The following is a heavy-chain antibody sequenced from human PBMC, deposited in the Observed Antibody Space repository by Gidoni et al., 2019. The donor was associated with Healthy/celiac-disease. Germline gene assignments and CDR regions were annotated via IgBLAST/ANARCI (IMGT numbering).Heavy chain of an antibody. D-gene: IGHD2-2*03. CDR3: ARIGYCSSTSCYGEIPPKLGYYGMDV. CDR1: GGTFSSYA. Sequence: QVQLVQSGAEVKKPGSSVKVSCKASGGTFSSYAISWVRQAPGQGLEWMGRIIPILGIANYAQKFQGRVTITADKSTSTAYMELSSLRSEDTAVYYCARIGYCSSTSCYGEIPPKLGYYGMDVWGQGTTVTVSS. CDR2: IIPILGIA. V-gene: IGHV1-69*04. J-gene: IGHJ6*02.